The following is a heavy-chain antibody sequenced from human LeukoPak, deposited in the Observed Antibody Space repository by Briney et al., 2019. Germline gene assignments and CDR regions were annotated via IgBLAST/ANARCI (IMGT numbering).Heavy chain of an antibody. Sequence: ASVKVSCKASGYTFTSYGISWVRQAPGQGLEWMGWISAYNGNTNYAQKLQGRVTMTTDTSTRTAYMEMRSLRSDDTAVYYCAGVTRWTTTISPWLSYYYMDVWGKGTTVTISS. CDR1: GYTFTSYG. CDR2: ISAYNGNT. V-gene: IGHV1-18*01. J-gene: IGHJ6*03. CDR3: AGVTRWTTTISPWLSYYYMDV. D-gene: IGHD3/OR15-3a*01.